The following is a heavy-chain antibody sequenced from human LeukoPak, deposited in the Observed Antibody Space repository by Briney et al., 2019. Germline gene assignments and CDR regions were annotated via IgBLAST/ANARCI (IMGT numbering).Heavy chain of an antibody. V-gene: IGHV1-46*01. CDR2: INPSGGSR. Sequence: ASVKVSCKASGYTFSNYYMHWVRQAPGQGLEWVGIINPSGGSRSYAQKFQDRVTMTRDTSTSTVYMELSSLRSEDTAVYYCARGVSILVVMISWLDPWGQGTLVTVSS. D-gene: IGHD2-8*01. CDR3: ARGVSILVVMISWLDP. J-gene: IGHJ5*02. CDR1: GYTFSNYY.